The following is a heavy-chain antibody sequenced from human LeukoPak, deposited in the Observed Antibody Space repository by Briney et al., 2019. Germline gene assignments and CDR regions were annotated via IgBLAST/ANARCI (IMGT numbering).Heavy chain of an antibody. CDR1: GFTVSSNY. D-gene: IGHD3-10*01. CDR3: AREGDGSGSYYNPPLSY. Sequence: GGSLRLSCAASGFTVSSNYMSWVRQAPGKGLEWVSVIYSGGSTYYADSVKGRFTISRDNSKNTLYLQMNSLRAEDTAVYYCAREGDGSGSYYNPPLSYWGQGTLVTVSS. J-gene: IGHJ4*02. CDR2: IYSGGST. V-gene: IGHV3-66*01.